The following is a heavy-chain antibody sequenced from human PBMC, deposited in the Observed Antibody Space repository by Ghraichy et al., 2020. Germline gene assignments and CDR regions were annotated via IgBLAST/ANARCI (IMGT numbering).Heavy chain of an antibody. J-gene: IGHJ4*01. CDR1: GFTFSRYW. V-gene: IGHV3-7*03. CDR2: IKHDSSEK. Sequence: GGSLRLSCAASGFTFSRYWMTWVRQAPGKGLEWVANIKHDSSEKYYVDSVKGRFTISRDDAKNTLFLQMNSLRAEDTALYYCARQGFGVPFDYWCHGNLVTVSS. D-gene: IGHD3-16*01. CDR3: ARQGFGVPFDY.